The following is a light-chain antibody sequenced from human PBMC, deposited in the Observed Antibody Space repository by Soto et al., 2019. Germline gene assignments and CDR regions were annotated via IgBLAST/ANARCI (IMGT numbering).Light chain of an antibody. V-gene: IGLV2-14*03. J-gene: IGLJ1*01. CDR2: DVS. CDR3: SSYTSISTYV. CDR1: SSDVGGYDF. Sequence: QSALPQPASVSGSPGQSITISCTGTSSDVGGYDFVSWYQHHPGKAPRLMIYDVSHRPSGVSDRFSASKSGNTASLTISGLLAEDEADYYCSSYTSISTYVFGTGTKVTV.